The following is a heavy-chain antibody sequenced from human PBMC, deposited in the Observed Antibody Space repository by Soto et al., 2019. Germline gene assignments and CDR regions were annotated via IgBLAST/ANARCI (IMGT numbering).Heavy chain of an antibody. CDR1: GFTFSSYA. CDR3: AKPIFRSTQGAGGDY. Sequence: EVQLLESGGGWVQPGGSLRLSCAASGFTFSSYAMSWVRQAPGKGLEWVSAISGSGGSTYYADSVKGRFTISRDNSKNTLYLQMNSLRAEDTAVYYCAKPIFRSTQGAGGDYWGQGTLVTVSS. D-gene: IGHD1-26*01. CDR2: ISGSGGST. J-gene: IGHJ4*02. V-gene: IGHV3-23*01.